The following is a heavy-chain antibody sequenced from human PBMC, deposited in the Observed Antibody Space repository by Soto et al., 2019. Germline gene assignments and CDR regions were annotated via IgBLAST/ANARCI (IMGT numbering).Heavy chain of an antibody. J-gene: IGHJ4*02. CDR3: VRGLEWLRNY. Sequence: QVQLVQSGAEVKKPGASVKVSCKATGYTFTTYDINWVRQATGQGLEWMGWMNPNSGDIGYAQKFQGRVTMTRDTSISTAYMELSTLTSEDTAVYYCVRGLEWLRNYWGQGTLVTVSS. CDR2: MNPNSGDI. CDR1: GYTFTTYD. V-gene: IGHV1-8*01. D-gene: IGHD5-12*01.